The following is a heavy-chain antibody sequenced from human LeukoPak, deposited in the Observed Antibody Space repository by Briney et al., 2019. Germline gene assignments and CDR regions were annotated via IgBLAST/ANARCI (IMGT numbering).Heavy chain of an antibody. V-gene: IGHV1-3*01. CDR2: INAGTGNR. CDR3: ARFDTTLGFDF. D-gene: IGHD1-14*01. Sequence: ASVKVSCEASGYTFSSYAIHWVRQAPGQRLEWMGWINAGTGNRKYSKKFQGRVTITGDTSANTAYMELSSLTSEDTALYYCARFDTTLGFDFWGQGTLVTVSS. J-gene: IGHJ4*02. CDR1: GYTFSSYA.